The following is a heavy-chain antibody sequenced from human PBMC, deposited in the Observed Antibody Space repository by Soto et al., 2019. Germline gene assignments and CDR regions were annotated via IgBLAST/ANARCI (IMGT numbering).Heavy chain of an antibody. J-gene: IGHJ4*02. CDR3: ARDDNDSSGYYYVDY. CDR1: GFTFSSYG. D-gene: IGHD3-22*01. CDR2: IWYDGSNK. V-gene: IGHV3-33*01. Sequence: QVQLVECGGGVVQPGRSLRLSCAASGFTFSSYGMHWVRQAPGKGLEWVAVIWYDGSNKYYADSLKGRFTISRDNSKKTLYLQVNSLRAEDTAVYFCARDDNDSSGYYYVDYWGQGTLVTVSS.